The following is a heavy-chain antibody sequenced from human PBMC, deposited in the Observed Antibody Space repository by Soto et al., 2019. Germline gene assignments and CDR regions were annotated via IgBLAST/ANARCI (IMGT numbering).Heavy chain of an antibody. J-gene: IGHJ3*02. D-gene: IGHD2-21*02. CDR3: TTDLAYCGGDCYSSPYAFDI. Sequence: GESLKISCAASGFTFSNAWMSWVRQAPGKGLEWVGRIKSKTDGGTTDYAAPVKGGFTISRDDSKNTLYLQMNSLKTEDTAVYYCTTDLAYCGGDCYSSPYAFDIWGQGTMVTVS. V-gene: IGHV3-15*01. CDR1: GFTFSNAW. CDR2: IKSKTDGGTT.